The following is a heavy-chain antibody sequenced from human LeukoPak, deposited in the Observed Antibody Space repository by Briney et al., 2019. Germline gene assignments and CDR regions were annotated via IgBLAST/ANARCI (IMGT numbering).Heavy chain of an antibody. Sequence: GGSLGLSCAASGFTSCSSVVTRVRQAPGKGLEWVSAISGSGGSTDYADSVKGRFTISRDNSKNTPYLQMNSLRAEDTAVYYCAKGGREIPAVRTYFGYWGQGILVTVSS. V-gene: IGHV3-23*01. J-gene: IGHJ4*02. CDR2: ISGSGGST. CDR1: GFTSCSSV. CDR3: AKGGREIPAVRTYFGY. D-gene: IGHD2-2*01.